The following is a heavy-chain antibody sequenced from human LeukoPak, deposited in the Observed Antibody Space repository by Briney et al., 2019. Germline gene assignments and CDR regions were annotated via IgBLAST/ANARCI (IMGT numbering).Heavy chain of an antibody. Sequence: PSETLSLTCTVSGGSIGRYYWSWIRQTPGMGLEWIGYIYYTGNTSNNPSLMSRVTISLDTSKGQFSLKLSSVTAADTAVYYCARWPYGLGTVLFDNWGQGTLVTVSS. V-gene: IGHV4-59*01. D-gene: IGHD3-10*01. J-gene: IGHJ4*02. CDR3: ARWPYGLGTVLFDN. CDR1: GGSIGRYY. CDR2: IYYTGNT.